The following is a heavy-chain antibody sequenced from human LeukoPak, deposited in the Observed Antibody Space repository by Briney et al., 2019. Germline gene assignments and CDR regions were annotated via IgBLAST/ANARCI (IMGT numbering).Heavy chain of an antibody. V-gene: IGHV1-2*06. CDR3: ARYSGSYSGFDY. Sequence: GASVKVSCKXSGYTFTGYYMHWVRQAPGQGLEWMGRINPNSGGTNYAQKFQGRVTMTRDTSISTAYMELSRLRSDDTAVYYCARYSGSYSGFDYWGQRTLVTVSS. J-gene: IGHJ4*02. D-gene: IGHD1-26*01. CDR2: INPNSGGT. CDR1: GYTFTGYY.